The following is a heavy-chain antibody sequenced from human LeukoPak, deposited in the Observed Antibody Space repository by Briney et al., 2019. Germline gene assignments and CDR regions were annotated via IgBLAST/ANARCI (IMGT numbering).Heavy chain of an antibody. D-gene: IGHD5-24*01. CDR2: ISYDGGNE. Sequence: PGGSLRLSWAASGFTFSTYAMHWVRQAPGKGLEWVAVISYDGGNEYYADSVKGRFTISRDNSKNMLYLQMNSLRAEDTAVYYCASTNYRGGTTGYNWFDPWGQGTLVTVSS. CDR3: ASTNYRGGTTGYNWFDP. V-gene: IGHV3-30-3*01. J-gene: IGHJ5*02. CDR1: GFTFSTYA.